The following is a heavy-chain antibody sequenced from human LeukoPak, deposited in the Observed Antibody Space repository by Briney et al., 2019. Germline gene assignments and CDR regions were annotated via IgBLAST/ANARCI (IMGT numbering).Heavy chain of an antibody. CDR2: INWNGGST. CDR1: GFTFDDYG. CDR3: AREVEVLVTMVRGAVDY. J-gene: IGHJ4*02. V-gene: IGHV3-20*04. D-gene: IGHD3-10*01. Sequence: GGSLRLSCAASGFTFDDYGMSWVRHAPGKGLEWVSGINWNGGSTGYADSVKGRFTISRDNAKNSLYLQMNSLRAEDTALYYCAREVEVLVTMVRGAVDYWGQGTLVTVSS.